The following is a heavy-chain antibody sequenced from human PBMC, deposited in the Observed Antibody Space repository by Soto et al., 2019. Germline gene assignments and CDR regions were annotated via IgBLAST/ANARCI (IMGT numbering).Heavy chain of an antibody. V-gene: IGHV4-34*01. CDR2: INHSGST. CDR1: GGSFSGYY. J-gene: IGHJ6*03. Sequence: QVQLQQWGAVLLKPSETLSLTCAVYGGSFSGYYWSWIRQPPGKGLEWIGEINHSGSTNYNPSLKSRVTISVDTSKNQFSLKLSSVTAADTAVYYCARGHGSGGLSDYYYYYMDVWSKGTTVTVSS. D-gene: IGHD3-10*01. CDR3: ARGHGSGGLSDYYYYYMDV.